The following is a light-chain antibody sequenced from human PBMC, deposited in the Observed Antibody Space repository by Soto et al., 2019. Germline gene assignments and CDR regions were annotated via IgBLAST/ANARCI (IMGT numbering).Light chain of an antibody. J-gene: IGLJ1*01. CDR2: EVS. CDR1: SSYIGAYNY. CDR3: FSFTTDWTHV. V-gene: IGLV2-14*01. Sequence: QSALTQPASVSGSPGQSITISCTGSSSYIGAYNYVSWLQQYPGKAPKLIISEVSNRPSGVSNRFSGSKSGTAASLTISGLQTEDEADYFCFSFTTDWTHVFGTGTKVTVL.